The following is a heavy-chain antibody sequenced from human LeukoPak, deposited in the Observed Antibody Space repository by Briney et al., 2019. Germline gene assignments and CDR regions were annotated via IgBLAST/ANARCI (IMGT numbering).Heavy chain of an antibody. CDR3: ARGKGYSYGYGFHY. V-gene: IGHV4-34*01. J-gene: IGHJ4*02. Sequence: NSSGTLSLTCAVYGGSFSGYYWSWIRQPPGKGLEWIGEINHSGSTNYNPSLKSRVTISVDTSKNQFSLKLSSVTAADTAVYYCARGKGYSYGYGFHYWGQGTLVTVSS. CDR2: INHSGST. CDR1: GGSFSGYY. D-gene: IGHD5-18*01.